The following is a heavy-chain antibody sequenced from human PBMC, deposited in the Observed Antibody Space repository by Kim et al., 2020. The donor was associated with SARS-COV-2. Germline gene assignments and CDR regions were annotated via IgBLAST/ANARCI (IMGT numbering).Heavy chain of an antibody. Sequence: KFRGRVTMTRNTSISTAYMELSSLRSEDTAVYYCARSARNIAARIQDYWGQGTLVTVSS. CDR3: ARSARNIAARIQDY. J-gene: IGHJ4*02. V-gene: IGHV1-8*01. D-gene: IGHD6-6*01.